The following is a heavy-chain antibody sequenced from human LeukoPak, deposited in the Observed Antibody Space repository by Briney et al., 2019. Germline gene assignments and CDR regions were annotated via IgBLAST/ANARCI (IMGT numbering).Heavy chain of an antibody. J-gene: IGHJ4*02. CDR1: GFTFSSYS. V-gene: IGHV3-21*01. Sequence: GGSLRLSCAASGFTFSSYSMNWVRQAPGKGLEWVSSISSSSSYIYYADSVKGRFTISRDSAKNSLYLQMNSLRAEDTAVYYCARAKGDMVRGVIPSYFDYWGQGTLVTVSS. D-gene: IGHD3-10*01. CDR2: ISSSSSYI. CDR3: ARAKGDMVRGVIPSYFDY.